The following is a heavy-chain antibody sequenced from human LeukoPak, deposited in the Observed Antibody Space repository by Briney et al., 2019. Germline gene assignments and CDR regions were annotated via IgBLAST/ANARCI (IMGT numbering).Heavy chain of an antibody. D-gene: IGHD5-18*01. CDR3: ARDRGVDTAMPVHNAFDI. CDR2: ISSSSSYI. CDR1: GFTFSAYG. Sequence: PGGSLRLSCVGSGFTFSAYGMHWVRQAPGKGLEWVSSISSSSSYIYYADSVKGRFTISRDNAKNSLYLQMNSLRAEDTAVYYCARDRGVDTAMPVHNAFDIWGQGTMVTVSS. V-gene: IGHV3-21*01. J-gene: IGHJ3*02.